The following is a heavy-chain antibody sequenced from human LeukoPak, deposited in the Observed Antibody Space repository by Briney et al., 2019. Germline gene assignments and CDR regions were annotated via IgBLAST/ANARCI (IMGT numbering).Heavy chain of an antibody. V-gene: IGHV3-7*01. CDR2: INQDGSEK. J-gene: IGHJ3*02. D-gene: IGHD3-16*01. Sequence: GGSLRLSCEASGFRFGGFWMNWVRHAPWKGPERVANINQDGSEKLYVDSVKGRFTISRDNAKNSLYLQMNSLRVEDTAVYYCTRDVREAYDIWGHGTMVTVSS. CDR3: TRDVREAYDI. CDR1: GFRFGGFW.